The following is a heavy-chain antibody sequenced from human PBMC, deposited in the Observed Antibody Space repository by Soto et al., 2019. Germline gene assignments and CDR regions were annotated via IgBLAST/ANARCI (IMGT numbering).Heavy chain of an antibody. CDR2: IWYDGSNK. V-gene: IGHV3-33*01. J-gene: IGHJ6*02. CDR3: ARGGRGPIVVVVAAADYYGMDV. D-gene: IGHD2-15*01. Sequence: GGSLRLSCAASGFTFSSYGMHWVRQAPGKGLEWVAVIWYDGSNKYYADSVKGRFTISRDNSKNTLYLQMNSLRAEDTAVYYCARGGRGPIVVVVAAADYYGMDVWGQGTTVTVSS. CDR1: GFTFSSYG.